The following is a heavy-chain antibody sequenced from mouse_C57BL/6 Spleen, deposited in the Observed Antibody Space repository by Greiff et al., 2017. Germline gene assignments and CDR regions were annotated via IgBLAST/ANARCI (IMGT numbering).Heavy chain of an antibody. V-gene: IGHV2-5*01. CDR2: IWRGGST. Sequence: QVQLQQSGPGLVQPSQSLSITCTVPGFSLTSYGVHWVRQSPGKGLEWLGVIWRGGSTDYNAAFMYRLSITKNNSKSQVFFKMNGLQADNTAIYCCTSQLGLPIDYWGQGTTLTVSS. J-gene: IGHJ2*01. CDR3: TSQLGLPIDY. CDR1: GFSLTSYG. D-gene: IGHD4-1*02.